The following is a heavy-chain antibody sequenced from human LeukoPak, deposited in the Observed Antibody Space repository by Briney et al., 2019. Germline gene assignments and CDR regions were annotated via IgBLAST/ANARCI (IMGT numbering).Heavy chain of an antibody. CDR3: ARDTLPGARMITFGGVDY. D-gene: IGHD3-16*01. CDR2: ISAYNGNT. Sequence: GASEKVSCKASVYNFTSYGISWVRQAPGQGLEWMGWISAYNGNTKYAQKLQGRVTMTTDTSTSTAYMELRSLRSDDTAVYYCARDTLPGARMITFGGVDYWGQGTLVTVSS. CDR1: VYNFTSYG. V-gene: IGHV1-18*01. J-gene: IGHJ4*02.